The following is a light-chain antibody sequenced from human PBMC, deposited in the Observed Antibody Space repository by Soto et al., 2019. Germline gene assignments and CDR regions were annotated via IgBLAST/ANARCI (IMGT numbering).Light chain of an antibody. CDR2: GAS. Sequence: EIVMTQSPATLSLSPLERSTLSCRASQSVSSNLAWYQQKPGQAPRLLIYGASTRATGIPDRFTGGGSGTDFTLTVTRLEPEDSAVYYCQQYESSPLTFGGGTKV. V-gene: IGKV3-20*01. J-gene: IGKJ4*01. CDR3: QQYESSPLT. CDR1: QSVSSN.